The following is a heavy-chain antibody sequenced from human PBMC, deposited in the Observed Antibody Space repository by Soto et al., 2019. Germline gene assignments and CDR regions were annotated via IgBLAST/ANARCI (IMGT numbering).Heavy chain of an antibody. CDR1: GGSISSGGYS. CDR2: IYHSGST. J-gene: IGHJ4*02. D-gene: IGHD4-17*01. V-gene: IGHV4-30-2*01. CDR3: ARLRPSLIDY. Sequence: SETLSLTCAVSGGSISSGGYSWSWIRQPPGKGLEWIGYIYHSGSTYYNPSLKSRVTISVDRSKNQFSLKLSSVTAADTAVYYCARLRPSLIDYWGQGTLVTVSS.